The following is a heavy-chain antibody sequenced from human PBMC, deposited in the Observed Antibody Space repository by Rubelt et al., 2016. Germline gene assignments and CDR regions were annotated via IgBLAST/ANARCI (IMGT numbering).Heavy chain of an antibody. Sequence: EVQLLESGGGLVQPGGSLRLSCAASEFTFSSYAMSWVRQAPGKGLEWVSAISGSGGSTYYADSVKGRFTISRDNSKNTLYLQMNSLRAEDTAVYYCAKGKYCSSTSCYLDYYYGMDVWGQGTTVTVSS. J-gene: IGHJ6*02. D-gene: IGHD2-2*01. CDR3: AKGKYCSSTSCYLDYYYGMDV. CDR2: ISGSGGST. V-gene: IGHV3-23*01. CDR1: EFTFSSYA.